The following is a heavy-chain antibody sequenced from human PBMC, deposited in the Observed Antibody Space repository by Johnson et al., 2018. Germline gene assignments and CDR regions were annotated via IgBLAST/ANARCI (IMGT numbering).Heavy chain of an antibody. V-gene: IGHV3-64*01. CDR3: ASTLGGGEDLDI. Sequence: VQLVESGGGLVQPGGSLRLSCVGSGFIFSNHAMYWVRQAPGEGLEFVSGISSNGGSTYYANSVKGRFTISRDNSKNTLYLQMGSLRAEDMAVYYCASTLGGGEDLDIWGQGTMVTVSS. CDR2: ISSNGGST. D-gene: IGHD3-10*01. J-gene: IGHJ3*02. CDR1: GFIFSNHA.